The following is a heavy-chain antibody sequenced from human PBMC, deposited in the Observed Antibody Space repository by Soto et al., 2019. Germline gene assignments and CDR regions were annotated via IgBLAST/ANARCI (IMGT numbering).Heavy chain of an antibody. Sequence: PGGSLRLSCAASGVTFSSYAMSWVRQAPGKGLEWVSAISGSGGSTYYADSVKGRFTISRDNSKNTLYLQMNSLRAEDTAVYYCAKVRLYSSGSRPYYYYGMDVWGQGTTVTVSS. J-gene: IGHJ6*02. D-gene: IGHD6-19*01. CDR2: ISGSGGST. V-gene: IGHV3-23*01. CDR3: AKVRLYSSGSRPYYYYGMDV. CDR1: GVTFSSYA.